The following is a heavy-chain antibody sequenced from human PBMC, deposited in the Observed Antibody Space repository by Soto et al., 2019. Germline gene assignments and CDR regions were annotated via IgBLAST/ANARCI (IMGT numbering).Heavy chain of an antibody. J-gene: IGHJ6*03. Sequence: SETLSLTCAVYGGSFSGYYWSWIRQPPGKGLEWIGEINHSGSTNYNPSLKSRVTISVDTSKNQFSLKLSSVTAADTAVYYCASYYGSGSYRNYYYYMGVWGKGTTVTVSS. CDR3: ASYYGSGSYRNYYYYMGV. V-gene: IGHV4-34*01. D-gene: IGHD3-10*01. CDR1: GGSFSGYY. CDR2: INHSGST.